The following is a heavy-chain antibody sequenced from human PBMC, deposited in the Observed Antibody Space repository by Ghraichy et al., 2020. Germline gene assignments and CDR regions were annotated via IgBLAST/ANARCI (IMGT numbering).Heavy chain of an antibody. J-gene: IGHJ3*02. D-gene: IGHD1-26*01. Sequence: SGPTLVKPTQTLTLTCTFSGFSLSTSGVGVGWIRQPPGKALEWLALIYWDDDKRYSPSLKSRLTITKDTSKNQVVLTMTNMDPVDTATYYCAHSRAWSIVGPTDACDIWGQGTMVTVSS. CDR2: IYWDDDK. V-gene: IGHV2-5*02. CDR3: AHSRAWSIVGPTDACDI. CDR1: GFSLSTSGVG.